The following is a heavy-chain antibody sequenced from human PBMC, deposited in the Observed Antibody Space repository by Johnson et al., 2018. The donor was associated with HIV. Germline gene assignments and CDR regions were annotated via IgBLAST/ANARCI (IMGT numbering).Heavy chain of an antibody. Sequence: VKLVESGGGLVQPGGSLKLSCAASGFTFSGSAMHWVRQASGKGLEWVGRIRSKANSYATAYAASVKGRFTISRDDSKNTAYLQMNSLKTEDTAVYYCAYYYDSSGPGHDAFDIWGQGTMVTVSS. V-gene: IGHV3-73*01. D-gene: IGHD3-22*01. CDR1: GFTFSGSA. CDR3: AYYYDSSGPGHDAFDI. J-gene: IGHJ3*02. CDR2: IRSKANSYAT.